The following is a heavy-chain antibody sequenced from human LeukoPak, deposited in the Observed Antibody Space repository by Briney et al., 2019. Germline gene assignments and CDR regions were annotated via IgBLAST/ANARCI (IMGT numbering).Heavy chain of an antibody. D-gene: IGHD6-13*01. CDR1: GYTFTGYY. Sequence: ASVKVSCKASGYTFTGYYMHWVRQAPGQGLEWMGWINPNSGGTNYAQKFQGRVTMTRDTSISTAYMELSRLRSDDTAVYYCAGVMYSSSSGWFDPWGQGTLVTVSS. V-gene: IGHV1-2*02. CDR2: INPNSGGT. J-gene: IGHJ5*02. CDR3: AGVMYSSSSGWFDP.